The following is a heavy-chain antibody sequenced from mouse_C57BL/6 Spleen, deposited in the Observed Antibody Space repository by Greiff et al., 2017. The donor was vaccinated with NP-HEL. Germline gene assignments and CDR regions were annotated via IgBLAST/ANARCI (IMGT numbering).Heavy chain of an antibody. V-gene: IGHV2-9-1*01. Sequence: VQGVESGPGLVAPSQSLSITCTVSGFSLTSYAISWVRQPPGKGLEWLGVIWTGGGTNYNSALNSRLSISKDNSKSQVFLKMNSLQTDDTARYYCASYYYGSSYGFAYWGQGTLVTVSA. CDR2: IWTGGGT. CDR1: GFSLTSYA. J-gene: IGHJ3*01. CDR3: ASYYYGSSYGFAY. D-gene: IGHD1-1*01.